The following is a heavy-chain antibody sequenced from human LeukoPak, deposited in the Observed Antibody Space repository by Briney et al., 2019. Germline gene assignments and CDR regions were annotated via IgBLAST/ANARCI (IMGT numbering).Heavy chain of an antibody. CDR2: INPSGSA. D-gene: IGHD6-19*01. Sequence: SETLSLTCTVYGGSFTGYYWSWIRQPPGKGLEWIGEINPSGSANYRPTLKSRLTISLDTPKNLFSLKLVSLTDADTAVYYCARKLSNRWLSPWGQGTLVIVSS. V-gene: IGHV4-34*01. CDR1: GGSFTGYY. CDR3: ARKLSNRWLSP. J-gene: IGHJ5*02.